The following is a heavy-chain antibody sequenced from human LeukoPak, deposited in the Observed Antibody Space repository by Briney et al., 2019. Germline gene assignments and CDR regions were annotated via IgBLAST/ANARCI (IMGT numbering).Heavy chain of an antibody. V-gene: IGHV3-23*01. CDR3: AKNGVPVRI. Sequence: GGSLRLSCAASGFTFSSTWMNWVRQAPGKGLEWVSAISGSGGSTYYADSVKGRFTTSRDNSKNTLYLQMSSLRAEDTAVYYCAKNGVPVRIWGQGTLVTVSS. J-gene: IGHJ4*02. D-gene: IGHD4-17*01. CDR1: GFTFSSTW. CDR2: ISGSGGST.